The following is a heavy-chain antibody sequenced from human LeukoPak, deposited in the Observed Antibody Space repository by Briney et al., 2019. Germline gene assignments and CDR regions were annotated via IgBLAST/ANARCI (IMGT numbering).Heavy chain of an antibody. CDR3: AKSQFGGVFDGFDI. CDR1: GFTFSSYA. V-gene: IGHV3-23*01. J-gene: IGHJ3*02. CDR2: ISGSGAST. D-gene: IGHD3-16*01. Sequence: GGSLRVSCAASGFTFSSYAMSWVRQAPGKGLERVSAISGSGASTYYADSVKGRFTISRDNSKNTLYVQMNSLRAEDTAVYYCAKSQFGGVFDGFDIWGQGTMVILSS.